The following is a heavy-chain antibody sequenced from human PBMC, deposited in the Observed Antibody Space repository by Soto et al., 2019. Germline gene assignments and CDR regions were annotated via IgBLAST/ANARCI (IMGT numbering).Heavy chain of an antibody. D-gene: IGHD6-19*01. V-gene: IGHV4-31*03. CDR2: IYFTGST. Sequence: TSETLSLTCTVSGHSLSSGGYYWSWIRQHPGKGLEWVGYIYFTGSTLYNPSLKSRLAMSLDTSKNQFSLRLTSVTAADTAVYFCARDWGSSGWPNWGQGTLVTVYS. CDR3: ARDWGSSGWPN. J-gene: IGHJ4*02. CDR1: GHSLSSGGYY.